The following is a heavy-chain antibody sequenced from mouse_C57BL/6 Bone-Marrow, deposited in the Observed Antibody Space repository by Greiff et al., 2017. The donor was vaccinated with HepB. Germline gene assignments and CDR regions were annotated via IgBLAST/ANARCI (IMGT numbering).Heavy chain of an antibody. Sequence: EVKLQESGGGLVKPGGSLKLSCAASGFTFSSYAMSWVRQTPEKRLERVATISDGGSYTYYPDNVKGRFTISRDNAKNNLYLQMSHLKSEDTAMYYCARDLYSNYNYYAMCCWGHGTSVTVA. CDR1: GFTFSSYA. J-gene: IGHJ4*01. CDR3: ARDLYSNYNYYAMCC. CDR2: ISDGGSYT. V-gene: IGHV5-4*01. D-gene: IGHD2-5*01.